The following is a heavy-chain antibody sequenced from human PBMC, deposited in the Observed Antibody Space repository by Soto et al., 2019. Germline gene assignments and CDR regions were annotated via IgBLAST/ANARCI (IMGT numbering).Heavy chain of an antibody. V-gene: IGHV4-4*02. CDR1: GGSISSSNW. D-gene: IGHD3-22*01. CDR3: ARRGDYHDSSGYYSSGAFDI. Sequence: SETLSLTCAVSGGSISSSNWWSWVRQPPGKGLEWIGEIYHIGSTNYNPSLKSRVTISVDKSKNQFSLKLSSVTAADTAVYYCARRGDYHDSSGYYSSGAFDIWGQGTMVTVSS. CDR2: IYHIGST. J-gene: IGHJ3*02.